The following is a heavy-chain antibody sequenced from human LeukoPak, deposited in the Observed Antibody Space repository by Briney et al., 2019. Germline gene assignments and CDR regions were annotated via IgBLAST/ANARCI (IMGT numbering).Heavy chain of an antibody. CDR2: IIPIFGTA. D-gene: IGHD1-26*01. Sequence: ASVKVSCKASGGTFSSYAISWVRQAPGQGLEWMGGIIPIFGTANYAQKFQGRVTITADKSTSTAYMELSSLRSEDTAVYYGARGLLNIVGASWYFDYWGQGTLVTVSS. CDR1: GGTFSSYA. V-gene: IGHV1-69*06. J-gene: IGHJ4*02. CDR3: ARGLLNIVGASWYFDY.